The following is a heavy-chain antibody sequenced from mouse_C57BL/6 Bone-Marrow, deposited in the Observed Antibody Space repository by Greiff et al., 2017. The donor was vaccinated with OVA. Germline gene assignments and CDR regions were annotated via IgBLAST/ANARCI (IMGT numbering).Heavy chain of an antibody. J-gene: IGHJ2*01. CDR3: ARGAITGVGY. CDR2: IYPSDSET. D-gene: IGHD1-3*01. Sequence: QVQLQQPGAELVRPGSSVKLSCKASGYTFTSYWMDWVKQRPGQGLEWIGNIYPSDSETHYNQKFKDKATLTVDKSSSTAYMQLSSLTSEDSAVYYGARGAITGVGYWGQGTTLTVSS. V-gene: IGHV1-61*01. CDR1: GYTFTSYW.